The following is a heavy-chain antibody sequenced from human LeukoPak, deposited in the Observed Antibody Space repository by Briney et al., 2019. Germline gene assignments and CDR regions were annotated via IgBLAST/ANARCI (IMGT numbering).Heavy chain of an antibody. CDR1: GGTFSSYA. CDR3: ARTDYGSGNGMDV. Sequence: GASVKVSCKASGGTFSSYAISWVRQAPGQGLEWMGGIIPIFGTANYAQKFQGRVTITADKSTSTAYMEPSSLRSEDTAVYYCARTDYGSGNGMDVWGKGTTVTVSS. J-gene: IGHJ6*04. D-gene: IGHD3-10*01. V-gene: IGHV1-69*06. CDR2: IIPIFGTA.